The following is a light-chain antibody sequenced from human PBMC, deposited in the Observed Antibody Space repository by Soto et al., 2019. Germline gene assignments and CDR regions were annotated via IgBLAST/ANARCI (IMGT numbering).Light chain of an antibody. CDR2: RAS. J-gene: IGKJ1*01. CDR1: QNIYYN. Sequence: PPPTVCVSRGESSTRSCRSSQNIYYNVAWYQHRPGQAPRLLIYRASTRAPGVPARFSGSGSGTEFTLTISRLQTEDFAVYSCLQYHNIWAFGQGTKVDI. V-gene: IGKV3-15*01. CDR3: LQYHNIWA.